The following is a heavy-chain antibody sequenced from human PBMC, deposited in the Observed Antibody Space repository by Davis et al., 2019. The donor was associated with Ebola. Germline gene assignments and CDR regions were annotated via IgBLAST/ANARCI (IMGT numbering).Heavy chain of an antibody. Sequence: PGGSLRLSCAASGFTFNRYWMSWVRQAPGKGLQWVANIKEDGSEKYYVDSVKGRFTISRDNAKNSLYLQMNSLRAEDTAVYYCERVSVPAALVPIDYYAMDVWGQGTTVTVSS. J-gene: IGHJ6*02. CDR3: ERVSVPAALVPIDYYAMDV. CDR2: IKEDGSEK. D-gene: IGHD2-2*01. CDR1: GFTFNRYW. V-gene: IGHV3-7*03.